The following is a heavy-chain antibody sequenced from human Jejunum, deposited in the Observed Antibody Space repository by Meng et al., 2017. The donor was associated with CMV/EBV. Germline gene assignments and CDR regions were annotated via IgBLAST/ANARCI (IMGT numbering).Heavy chain of an antibody. J-gene: IGHJ4*02. CDR3: ARGADDENY. Sequence: LSCAASGFTFSTYSMDWVRQAPGKGLEWVSSISTSGTYIYYADSVKGRFTISRDNAKNSLYLQMNSLRAEDTAVYYCARGADDENYWGQGTLVTVSS. CDR2: ISTSGTYI. V-gene: IGHV3-21*01. CDR1: GFTFSTYS.